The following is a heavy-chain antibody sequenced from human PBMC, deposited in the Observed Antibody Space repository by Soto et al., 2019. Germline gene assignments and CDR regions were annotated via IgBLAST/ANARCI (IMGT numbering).Heavy chain of an antibody. CDR1: GFSLSGSA. J-gene: IGHJ4*02. V-gene: IGHV3-73*01. D-gene: IGHD4-17*01. CDR3: SPFYGGDAAY. Sequence: EVQLVESGGGLVQPGGSLKLSCAGFGFSLSGSAVHWVRQASGKGLEWVGRIKSKANSYAKSYVASVEGRFIISRDDAKNTAYLQMNSLKTEDMAVYYCSPFYGGDAAYWGQGMLVTVSS. CDR2: IKSKANSYAK.